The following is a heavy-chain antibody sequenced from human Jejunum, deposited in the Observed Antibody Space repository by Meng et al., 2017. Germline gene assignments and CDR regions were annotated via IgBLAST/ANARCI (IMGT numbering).Heavy chain of an antibody. D-gene: IGHD5-18*01. CDR1: GFTFTNYA. Sequence: GGSLRLSCAASGFTFTNYAMSWVRQAPGKGLEWVSVSSSSGGSTYYADSVKGRFTISRDNSKNTLFLQMNSLRAEDTAVYYCAKGATAMVTLRGLDVWGQGTTVTVSS. V-gene: IGHV3-23*01. J-gene: IGHJ6*02. CDR3: AKGATAMVTLRGLDV. CDR2: SSSSGGST.